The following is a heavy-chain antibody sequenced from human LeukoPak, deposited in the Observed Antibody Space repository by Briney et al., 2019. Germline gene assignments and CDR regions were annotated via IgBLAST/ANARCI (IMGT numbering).Heavy chain of an antibody. V-gene: IGHV1-69*04. CDR2: IIPIFGIA. CDR3: ARDLDRQLPLYYYYYGMDV. D-gene: IGHD6-13*01. Sequence: SVKVSCKASGGTFSSYAISWVRQAPGQGLEWMGRIIPIFGIANYAQKFQGRVTITADKSTSTAYMELSSLRSEDTAVYYCARDLDRQLPLYYYYYGMDVWGQGTTVTVSS. J-gene: IGHJ6*02. CDR1: GGTFSSYA.